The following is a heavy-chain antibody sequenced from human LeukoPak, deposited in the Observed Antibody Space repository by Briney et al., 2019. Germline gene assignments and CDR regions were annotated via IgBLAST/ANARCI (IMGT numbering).Heavy chain of an antibody. CDR3: ARVGGQLTRYNWFDP. CDR1: GYTFTSYG. D-gene: IGHD2-2*01. Sequence: GASVKVSCKASGYTFTSYGISWVRQAPGQGLEWMGWISAYNGNTNYAQKLQGRVTMTTDTSTSTAYMELRSLRSDDTAVYYCARVGGQLTRYNWFDPWGQGTLVTVSS. V-gene: IGHV1-18*01. J-gene: IGHJ5*02. CDR2: ISAYNGNT.